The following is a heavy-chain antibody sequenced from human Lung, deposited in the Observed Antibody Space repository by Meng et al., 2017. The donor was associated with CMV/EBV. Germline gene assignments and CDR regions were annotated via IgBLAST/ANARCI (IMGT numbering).Heavy chain of an antibody. CDR2: INESGDRT. CDR3: VNRAWMDF. J-gene: IGHJ4*02. Sequence: EGQVLTFGGGLEKPGGSLRLSCEASGFTFSTYSMTWVRQAPGKGLEWVSGINESGDRTYHADSVKGRFTISRDNSKNTLYLQMNSLRVEDTAIYYCVNRAWMDFWGQGNLVTVSS. V-gene: IGHV3-23*01. D-gene: IGHD3/OR15-3a*01. CDR1: GFTFSTYS.